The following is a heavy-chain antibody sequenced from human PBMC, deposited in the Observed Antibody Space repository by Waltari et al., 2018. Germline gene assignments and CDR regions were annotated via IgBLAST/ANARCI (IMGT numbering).Heavy chain of an antibody. Sequence: QVQLQESGPGLVKPSETLSLTCTVPGGSISSYYWSWIRQPPGKGLEWFGYIYYSGSTHYNPSHKSRVTISVDTSKNQFSLKLSSVTAADTAVYYCARVSPGIGLWLKNYYYMDVWGKGTTVTVSS. J-gene: IGHJ6*03. CDR2: IYYSGST. CDR3: ARVSPGIGLWLKNYYYMDV. D-gene: IGHD5-18*01. V-gene: IGHV4-59*01. CDR1: GGSISSYY.